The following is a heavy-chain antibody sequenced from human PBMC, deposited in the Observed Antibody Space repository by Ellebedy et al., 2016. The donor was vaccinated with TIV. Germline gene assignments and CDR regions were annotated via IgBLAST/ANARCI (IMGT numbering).Heavy chain of an antibody. CDR3: AREEGFDYGGLPWGMDV. Sequence: GESLKISXAASGFTFSSYAMSWVRQAPGKGLEWVSAISGSGGSTYYADSVKGRFTISRDNSKNTLYLQMNSLRAEDTAVYYCAREEGFDYGGLPWGMDVWGQGTTVTVSS. CDR1: GFTFSSYA. D-gene: IGHD4-23*01. CDR2: ISGSGGST. V-gene: IGHV3-23*01. J-gene: IGHJ6*02.